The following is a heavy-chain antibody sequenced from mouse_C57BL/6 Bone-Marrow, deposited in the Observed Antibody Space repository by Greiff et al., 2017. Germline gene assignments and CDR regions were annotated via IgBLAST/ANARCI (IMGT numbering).Heavy chain of an antibody. V-gene: IGHV1-81*01. Sequence: VQLQQSGAELVRPGASVKLSCKASGYTFTSYGISWVKQRTGQGLEWIGEIYPRSGNTYYNEKFKGKGTLTADKSSSTAYMELRSLTSEDSAVYFCARPGVVPYDAWFAYWGQGTLVTVSA. J-gene: IGHJ3*01. D-gene: IGHD1-1*01. CDR3: ARPGVVPYDAWFAY. CDR1: GYTFTSYG. CDR2: IYPRSGNT.